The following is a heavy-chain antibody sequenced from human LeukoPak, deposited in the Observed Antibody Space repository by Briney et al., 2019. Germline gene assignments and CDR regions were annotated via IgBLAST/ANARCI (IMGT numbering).Heavy chain of an antibody. CDR1: GYTFTSYY. Sequence: ASVKVSCKASGYTFTSYYMHWVRQAPGPGLEWMGIINPSGGSTSYAQKFQGRVTMTRDTSTSTVYMELSSLRSEDTAVYYCATSRIGSKGPDYWGQGTLVTVSS. J-gene: IGHJ4*02. V-gene: IGHV1-46*01. CDR2: INPSGGST. D-gene: IGHD2-15*01. CDR3: ATSRIGSKGPDY.